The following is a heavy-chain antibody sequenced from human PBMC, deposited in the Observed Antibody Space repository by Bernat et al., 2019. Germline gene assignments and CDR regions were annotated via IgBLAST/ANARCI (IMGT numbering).Heavy chain of an antibody. Sequence: EVQLLESGGDLVQPGGSLRLSCAASGFTFSSYAMSWVRQAPGKGLEWVSAISGSGGSTYYADSVKGRFTISRDNSKNTLYLQMNSLRAEDTAVYYCAKGDYYGSGSYYNLFDYWGQGTLVTVSS. V-gene: IGHV3-23*01. D-gene: IGHD3-10*01. J-gene: IGHJ4*02. CDR1: GFTFSSYA. CDR3: AKGDYYGSGSYYNLFDY. CDR2: ISGSGGST.